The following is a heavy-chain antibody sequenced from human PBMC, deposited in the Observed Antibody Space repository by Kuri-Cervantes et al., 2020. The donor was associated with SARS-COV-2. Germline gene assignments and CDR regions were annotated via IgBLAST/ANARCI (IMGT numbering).Heavy chain of an antibody. Sequence: SETLSLTCTVSGGSISSSSYYWGWIRQPPGKGLEWIGYIYYSGSTNYNPSLKSRVTISVDTSKNQFSLKLSSVTAADTAVYYCAGSHDYGDYVSGRLDYWGQGTLVTVSS. CDR1: GGSISSSSYY. D-gene: IGHD4-17*01. CDR3: AGSHDYGDYVSGRLDY. CDR2: IYYSGST. J-gene: IGHJ4*02. V-gene: IGHV4-61*05.